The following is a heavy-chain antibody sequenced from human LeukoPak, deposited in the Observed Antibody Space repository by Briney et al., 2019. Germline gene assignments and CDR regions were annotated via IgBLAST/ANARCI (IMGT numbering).Heavy chain of an antibody. Sequence: PGGSLRLSCAVSGFTFNTYSMNWVRQAPGKGLEWVSYISSSSSTIYYADSVKGRFTISRDNAKNTLYLQMNSLRAEDTAVYYCAKGLVVVAATGWFDPWGQGTLVTVSS. J-gene: IGHJ5*02. CDR2: ISSSSSTI. CDR3: AKGLVVVAATGWFDP. CDR1: GFTFNTYS. V-gene: IGHV3-48*01. D-gene: IGHD2-15*01.